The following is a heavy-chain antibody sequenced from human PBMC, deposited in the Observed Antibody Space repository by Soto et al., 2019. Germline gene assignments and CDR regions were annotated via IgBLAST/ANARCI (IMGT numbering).Heavy chain of an antibody. CDR3: ARGDATKIVVTTCYAMDV. J-gene: IGHJ6*02. CDR2: TMPVCGTL. CDR1: GGSLSNFG. Sequence: QVQLVQSGAEVKKPGSSVKVSCTASGGSLSNFGISWVRQAHGQGLEWMGATMPVCGTLNYAQKCQDRVTITADESTHTGYLEVRSLTSEDTAVYYCARGDATKIVVTTCYAMDVWGQGTTVTVSS. V-gene: IGHV1-69*12. D-gene: IGHD3-22*01.